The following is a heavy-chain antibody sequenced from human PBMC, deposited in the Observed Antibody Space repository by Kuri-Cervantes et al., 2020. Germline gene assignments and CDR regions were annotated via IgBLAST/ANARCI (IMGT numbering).Heavy chain of an antibody. CDR1: GFTLSRYA. CDR3: AKVQSRPIFFRVAFDM. D-gene: IGHD2-15*01. J-gene: IGHJ3*02. Sequence: GESLKISCVASGFTLSRYAMSWVRQAPGKGLEWVSAISGSGSYTYYADSVKGRFAISRDNSQSTLYLQMSSLRAEDTAVYYCAKVQSRPIFFRVAFDMWSQGTMVTVSS. V-gene: IGHV3-23*01. CDR2: ISGSGSYT.